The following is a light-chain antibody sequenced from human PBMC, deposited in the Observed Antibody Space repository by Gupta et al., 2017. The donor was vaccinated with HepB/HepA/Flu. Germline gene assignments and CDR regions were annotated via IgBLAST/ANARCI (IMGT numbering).Light chain of an antibody. CDR1: QSLLPSNGYSY. CDR2: LGS. V-gene: IGKV2-28*01. Sequence: DIVMTQSPLSLPVTPGEPSSSSCRSSQSLLPSNGYSYLDWSLQKQGKSPQLLIYLGSHRDPGVPDRFSGCGSGTDFTLTLSSVEVGDVGVYCCMQAIQTPMTVGQGTKLESK. J-gene: IGKJ2*01. CDR3: MQAIQTPMT.